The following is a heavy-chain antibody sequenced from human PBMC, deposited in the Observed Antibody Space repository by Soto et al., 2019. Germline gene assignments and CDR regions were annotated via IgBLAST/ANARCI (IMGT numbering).Heavy chain of an antibody. CDR1: GFTFSSYA. CDR3: ARGVSSWSHSYYGMDV. J-gene: IGHJ6*02. V-gene: IGHV3-30-3*01. CDR2: ISYDGSNK. Sequence: GGSLRLSCAASGFTFSSYAMHWVRQAPGKGLEWVAVISYDGSNKYYADSVKGRFTISRDNSKNTLYLQMNSLRAEDTAVYYCARGVSSWSHSYYGMDVWGQGTTVTVSS. D-gene: IGHD6-13*01.